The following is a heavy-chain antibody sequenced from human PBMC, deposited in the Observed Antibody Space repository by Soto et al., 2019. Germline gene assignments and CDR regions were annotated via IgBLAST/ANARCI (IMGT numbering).Heavy chain of an antibody. J-gene: IGHJ5*02. CDR2: IYHSGST. Sequence: PSETLSLTCAVSGGSISSGGYSWSWIRQPPVKGLEWIGYIYHSGSTYYNPSLKSRVTISVDRSKNQFSLKLSSVTAADTAVYYCARGITIFGVVTPPGWFDPWGQGTLVTVSS. D-gene: IGHD3-3*01. CDR1: GGSISSGGYS. CDR3: ARGITIFGVVTPPGWFDP. V-gene: IGHV4-30-2*01.